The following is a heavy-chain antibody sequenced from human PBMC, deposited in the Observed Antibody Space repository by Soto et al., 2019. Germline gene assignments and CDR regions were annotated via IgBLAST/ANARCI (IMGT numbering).Heavy chain of an antibody. CDR2: IHNSGGT. CDR1: GDSLSRNF. Sequence: SETLSLTCTVSGDSLSRNFWSWIRQPPGKGLEWIGSIHNSGGTNYNPSLKSRVTISVDTSKNQFSLKLNSVTAADTAVYYCARDIIAYSSAWFPGFDPWGQGTLVTVSS. J-gene: IGHJ5*02. D-gene: IGHD6-19*01. V-gene: IGHV4-59*01. CDR3: ARDIIAYSSAWFPGFDP.